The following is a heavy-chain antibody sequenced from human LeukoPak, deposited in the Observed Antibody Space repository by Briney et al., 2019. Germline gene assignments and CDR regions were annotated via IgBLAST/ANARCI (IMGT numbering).Heavy chain of an antibody. CDR2: INHSGST. CDR3: ARVRSGDCSSTSCRRYWFDP. CDR1: GGSFSGYY. V-gene: IGHV4-34*01. J-gene: IGHJ5*02. D-gene: IGHD2-2*01. Sequence: SETLSLTCAVYGGSFSGYYWSWIRQPPGKGLEWIGEINHSGSTNYNPSLKSRVTISVDTSKNQFSLKLSSVTAADTAVYYCARVRSGDCSSTSCRRYWFDPWGQGTLVTVSS.